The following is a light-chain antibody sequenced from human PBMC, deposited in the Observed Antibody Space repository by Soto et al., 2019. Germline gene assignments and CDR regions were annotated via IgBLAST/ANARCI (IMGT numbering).Light chain of an antibody. CDR1: QSIGTY. CDR2: TAS. Sequence: DIQLTQSPSSLSASVGDRVTITCRANQSIGTYLNWYQQKPGKAPNLLIYTASSLQRGVPSRFSGRGSGTDFTLTSSSLQPEDFATYYCHKSYSTSTFGQGTRLEIK. V-gene: IGKV1-39*01. J-gene: IGKJ5*01. CDR3: HKSYSTST.